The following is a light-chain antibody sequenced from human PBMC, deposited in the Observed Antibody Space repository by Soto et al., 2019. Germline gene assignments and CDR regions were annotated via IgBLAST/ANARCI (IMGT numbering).Light chain of an antibody. J-gene: IGKJ4*01. Sequence: DVVMTQSPLSRPVTLGQPASISCRSSQSLVYSDGNTYLNWFQQKPGQSPQLLIYTVSSRASGVPDRFSGSGSGTDFTLKISRVEAEDVGVYYCMQRVEFPLTFGGGTKVDIK. CDR3: MQRVEFPLT. V-gene: IGKV2-40*01. CDR2: TVS. CDR1: QSLVYSDGNTY.